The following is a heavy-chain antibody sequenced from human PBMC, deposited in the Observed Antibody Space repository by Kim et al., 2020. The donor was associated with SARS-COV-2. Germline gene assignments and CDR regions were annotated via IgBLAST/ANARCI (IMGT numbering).Heavy chain of an antibody. J-gene: IGHJ4*02. V-gene: IGHV4-39*01. D-gene: IGHD3-3*01. CDR3: ARLRFLEWYGPPTYYFDY. Sequence: KSRVTISVDTSKNQFSLKLSSVTAADTAVYYCARLRFLEWYGPPTYYFDYWGQGTLVTVSS.